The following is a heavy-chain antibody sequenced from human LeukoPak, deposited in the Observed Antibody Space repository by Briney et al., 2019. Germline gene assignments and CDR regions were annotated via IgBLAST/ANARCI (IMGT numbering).Heavy chain of an antibody. Sequence: GGSLRLSCAASGFTFSSYAMSWVRQAPGKGLEWASAISVSGGTTYYADSVKGRFAISRDNSKSTLYLQMNSLRAEDTAVYYCARRYYYDSSGYLYWGQGTLVTVSS. V-gene: IGHV3-23*01. CDR2: ISVSGGTT. J-gene: IGHJ4*02. CDR1: GFTFSSYA. D-gene: IGHD3-22*01. CDR3: ARRYYYDSSGYLY.